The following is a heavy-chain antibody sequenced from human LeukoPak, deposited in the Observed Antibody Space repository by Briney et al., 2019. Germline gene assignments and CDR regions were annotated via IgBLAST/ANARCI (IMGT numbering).Heavy chain of an antibody. D-gene: IGHD6-13*01. Sequence: SETLSLTCTVSGGSISSYYWSWIRQPPGKGLEWIGYIYYSGSTNYNPSLKSRVTISVDTSKNQFSLKLSSVTAADTAVYYCARGGRIAEAGFDYWGQGTLVTVSS. CDR2: IYYSGST. CDR3: ARGGRIAEAGFDY. J-gene: IGHJ4*02. CDR1: GGSISSYY. V-gene: IGHV4-59*01.